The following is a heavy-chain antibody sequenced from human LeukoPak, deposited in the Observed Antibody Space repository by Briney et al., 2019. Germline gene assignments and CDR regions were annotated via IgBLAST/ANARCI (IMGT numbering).Heavy chain of an antibody. J-gene: IGHJ5*02. CDR2: ISSSGSTI. CDR1: GFTFSDYY. V-gene: IGHV3-11*01. CDR3: ARSRLLRTSNSSGGFDP. D-gene: IGHD6-19*01. Sequence: GGSLRLSCAASGFTFSDYYMSWIRQAPGKGLEWVSYISSSGSTIYYADSVKGRFTISRDNAKNSLYLQMNSLRAEDTAVYYCARSRLLRTSNSSGGFDPWGQGTLVTVSS.